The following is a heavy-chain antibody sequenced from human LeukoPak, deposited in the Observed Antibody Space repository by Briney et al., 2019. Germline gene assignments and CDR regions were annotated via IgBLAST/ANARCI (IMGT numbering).Heavy chain of an antibody. V-gene: IGHV4-38-2*02. CDR2: IYHSGST. CDR1: AYPISSGYY. CDR3: ARGLWFGELLGWFDP. D-gene: IGHD3-10*01. J-gene: IGHJ5*02. Sequence: PSETLSLTCTVSAYPISSGYYWGWIRQPPGKGLEWIGSIYHSGSTYYNPSLKSRVTISVDTSTNYFSLKLSSVTAADTAVYYCARGLWFGELLGWFDPWGQGTLVTVSS.